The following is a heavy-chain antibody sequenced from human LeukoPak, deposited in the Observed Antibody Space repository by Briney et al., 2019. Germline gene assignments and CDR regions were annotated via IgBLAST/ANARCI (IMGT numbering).Heavy chain of an antibody. Sequence: GGSLRLSCAASGFTFSTYSMNWVRQAPGKGLEWVSNISSSSRTMYYADSVKGRFTISRDNAKKSLYLQMNSLRAEDTAVYYCARDLGLYDYGGNIDYWGQGTLVTVSS. J-gene: IGHJ4*02. CDR2: ISSSSRTM. CDR1: GFTFSTYS. CDR3: ARDLGLYDYGGNIDY. V-gene: IGHV3-48*04. D-gene: IGHD4-23*01.